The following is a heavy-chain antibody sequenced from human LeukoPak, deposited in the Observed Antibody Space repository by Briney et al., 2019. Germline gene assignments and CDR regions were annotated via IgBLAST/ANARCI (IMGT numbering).Heavy chain of an antibody. Sequence: SETLSLTCTVSGDSISLSFYYWGWIRQPPGKALEWIGSVYYSGTTSYNPSLKSRVTISVDMSKNHFSLRLRSVTAADTAMYYCARGTLYRGWSYYLDFWGQGSQVTVSS. J-gene: IGHJ4*02. V-gene: IGHV4-39*07. CDR1: GDSISLSFYY. CDR3: ARGTLYRGWSYYLDF. D-gene: IGHD6-19*01. CDR2: VYYSGTT.